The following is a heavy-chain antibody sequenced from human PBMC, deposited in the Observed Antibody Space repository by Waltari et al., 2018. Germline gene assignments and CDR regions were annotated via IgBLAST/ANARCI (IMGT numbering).Heavy chain of an antibody. J-gene: IGHJ4*02. V-gene: IGHV4-38-2*01. CDR3: ASLITGTTRMDY. D-gene: IGHD1-7*01. CDR1: GYSISRGYY. Sequence: QVQLQESGPGLVKPSETLSLPCAVSGYSISRGYYWGWIRQPPGKGLEWIGSIYHSGSTYYNPSLKSRVTISVDTSKNQFSLKLSSVTAADTAVYYCASLITGTTRMDYWGQGTLVTVSS. CDR2: IYHSGST.